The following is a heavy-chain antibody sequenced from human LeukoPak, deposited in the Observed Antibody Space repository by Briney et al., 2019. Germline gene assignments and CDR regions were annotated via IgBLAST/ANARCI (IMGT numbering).Heavy chain of an antibody. J-gene: IGHJ4*02. V-gene: IGHV3-7*01. Sequence: GGSLRLSCAASGFTFSSYWMIWVRQAPGKGLEWVANIKQDGSEKYYVDSVKGRFTISRDNAKNSLYLQMNSLRAEDTAVYYCARDQGYCSSTSCATFDYWGQGTLVTVSS. CDR2: IKQDGSEK. CDR1: GFTFSSYW. D-gene: IGHD2-2*01. CDR3: ARDQGYCSSTSCATFDY.